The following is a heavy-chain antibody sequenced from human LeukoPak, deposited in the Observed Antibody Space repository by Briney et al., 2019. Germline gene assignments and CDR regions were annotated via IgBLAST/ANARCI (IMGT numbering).Heavy chain of an antibody. J-gene: IGHJ4*02. Sequence: GSSVKVSCKASGGTFSSYAISWVRQAPGQGLEWMGGIIPIFGTVKSAQKFQGRVTITADESTSTAYMELSSLRSEDTAVYYCARDGPNYDSSGYSYYFDYWGQGTLVTVSS. CDR1: GGTFSSYA. D-gene: IGHD3-22*01. V-gene: IGHV1-69*01. CDR2: IIPIFGTV. CDR3: ARDGPNYDSSGYSYYFDY.